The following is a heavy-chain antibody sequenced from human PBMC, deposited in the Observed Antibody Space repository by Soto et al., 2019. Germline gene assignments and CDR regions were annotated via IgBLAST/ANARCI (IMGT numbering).Heavy chain of an antibody. D-gene: IGHD4-4*01. Sequence: QVQLVQSGAEVKKPGASVKVSCKASGYTFTSYGISWVRQAPGQGLEWMGWISAYNGNTNYAQKLQGRVTMTTDTPTSTAYMELRSLRSDDTAVYYCARDPRDYSNPGLFDYWGQGTLVTVSS. J-gene: IGHJ4*02. CDR2: ISAYNGNT. CDR1: GYTFTSYG. CDR3: ARDPRDYSNPGLFDY. V-gene: IGHV1-18*01.